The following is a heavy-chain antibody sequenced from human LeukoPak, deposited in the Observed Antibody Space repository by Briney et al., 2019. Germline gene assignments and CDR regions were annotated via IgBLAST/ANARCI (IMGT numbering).Heavy chain of an antibody. CDR3: AKRGSGSYDAFDI. CDR2: ISGSDGRT. Sequence: GGSLRLSCAASGFTFSAYAMSWGRQAPGKGLEWVSAISGSDGRTYYADSVKGRFTISRDNSKNTLYLQMNSLKAEDTAVYYRAKRGSGSYDAFDIWGQGTMVTVSS. D-gene: IGHD3-10*01. V-gene: IGHV3-23*01. CDR1: GFTFSAYA. J-gene: IGHJ3*02.